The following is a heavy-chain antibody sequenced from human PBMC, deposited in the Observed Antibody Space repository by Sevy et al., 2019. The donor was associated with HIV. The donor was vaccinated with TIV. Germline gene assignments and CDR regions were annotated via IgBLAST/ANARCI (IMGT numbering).Heavy chain of an antibody. CDR2: INHCGSA. Sequence: SETLSLTCAVYGGSFSAYYWSWIRQAPGQGLEWIGDINHCGSANYNPSLKSCVTISVDTTKSQFSLKLSSVTAADTAVYYCARPGGDLWGRGTLVTVSS. D-gene: IGHD3-16*01. J-gene: IGHJ4*02. V-gene: IGHV4-34*01. CDR1: GGSFSAYY. CDR3: ARPGGDL.